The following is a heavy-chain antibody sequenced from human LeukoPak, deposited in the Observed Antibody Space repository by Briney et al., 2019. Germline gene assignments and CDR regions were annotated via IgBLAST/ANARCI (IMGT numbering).Heavy chain of an antibody. CDR3: ARGGYYDSSGYYYVGYFQH. CDR2: IYYSGST. D-gene: IGHD3-22*01. CDR1: GGSISSYY. V-gene: IGHV4-59*01. Sequence: PSETLSLTCTVSGGSISSYYWSWIRQPPGKGLEWIGYIYYSGSTNYNPSLKSRVTISVDTSKNRFSLKLSSVTAADTAVYYCARGGYYDSSGYYYVGYFQHWGQGTLVTVSS. J-gene: IGHJ1*01.